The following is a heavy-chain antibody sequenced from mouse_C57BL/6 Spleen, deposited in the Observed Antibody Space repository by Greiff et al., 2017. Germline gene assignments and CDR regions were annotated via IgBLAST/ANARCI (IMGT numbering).Heavy chain of an antibody. CDR1: GYAFSSYW. V-gene: IGHV1-80*01. J-gene: IGHJ2*01. D-gene: IGHD2-4*01. CDR3: ARWDYDYEDDY. CDR2: IYPGDGDT. Sequence: VQLQQSGAELVKPGASVKISCKASGYAFSSYWMNWVKQRPGKGLEWIGQIYPGDGDTNYNGKFKGKATLTADKSSSTAYMQLSSLTSEDAAVYFCARWDYDYEDDYWGQGTTLTVSS.